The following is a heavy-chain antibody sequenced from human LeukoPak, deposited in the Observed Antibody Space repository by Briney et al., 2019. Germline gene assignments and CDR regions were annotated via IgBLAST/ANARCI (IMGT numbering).Heavy chain of an antibody. CDR1: GFTFDDYA. V-gene: IGHV3-9*01. J-gene: IGHJ3*02. Sequence: GRSLRLSCAAAGFTFDDYAMHWVRQAPGKGLEWVSGISWNSGSIGYADSVKGRFTISRDNAKNSLYLQMNSLRAEDTALYYCAKEVASDNWNYVPAFDIWGQGTMVTVSS. CDR2: ISWNSGSI. D-gene: IGHD1-7*01. CDR3: AKEVASDNWNYVPAFDI.